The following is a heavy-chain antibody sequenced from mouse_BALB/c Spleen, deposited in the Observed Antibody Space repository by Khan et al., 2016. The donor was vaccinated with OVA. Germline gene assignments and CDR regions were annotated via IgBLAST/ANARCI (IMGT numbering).Heavy chain of an antibody. J-gene: IGHJ3*01. CDR3: ARLAYYYDSEGFDY. D-gene: IGHD1-1*01. CDR2: VSSGGSYT. CDR1: GFTFSTYG. Sequence: EVELVESGGDLVKPGRSLKLSCAASGFTFSTYGMSWVRQPPDKRLEWVATVSSGGSYTYYPDSVTGRFTISRDNAKNTLYLQMSSLKSEDTAMFYGARLAYYYDSEGFDYWGQGTLVTVSA. V-gene: IGHV5-6*01.